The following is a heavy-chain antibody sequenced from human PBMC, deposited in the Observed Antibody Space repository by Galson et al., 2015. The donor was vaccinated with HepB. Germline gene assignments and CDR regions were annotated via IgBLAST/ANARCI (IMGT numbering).Heavy chain of an antibody. CDR2: ISSSSRTI. J-gene: IGHJ4*01. V-gene: IGHV3-48*01. CDR1: GFSFRTFS. Sequence: CLRISCAASGFSFRTFSMNWVRQAPGAGLEGVSYISSSSRTIYYEDAVKGRLTMSRANVKNPVYFQMNSLRAEDAAVYYCARFTGAGRFDYWGRGTLVTVSS. D-gene: IGHD3-10*01. CDR3: ARFTGAGRFDY.